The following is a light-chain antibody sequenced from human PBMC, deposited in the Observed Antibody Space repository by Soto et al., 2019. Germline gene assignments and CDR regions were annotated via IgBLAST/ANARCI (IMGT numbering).Light chain of an antibody. Sequence: MTNSQAAVSAKKEDRVTITCRAGQCISSWLAWYQQKPVKAPKLLIYAASSLQSGVPSRFSGSGSGTDFTLTISSLQPEDFATYYCQQANSFPPVFGQGTLLEI. V-gene: IGKV1-12*01. CDR1: QCISSW. CDR3: QQANSFPPV. CDR2: AAS. J-gene: IGKJ5*01.